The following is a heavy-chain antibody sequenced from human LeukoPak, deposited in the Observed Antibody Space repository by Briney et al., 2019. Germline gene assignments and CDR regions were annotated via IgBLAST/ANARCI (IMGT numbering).Heavy chain of an antibody. CDR2: IAPSVDTT. J-gene: IGHJ4*02. D-gene: IGHD2-8*02. V-gene: IGHV1-46*01. CDR3: VREESGGYFDY. Sequence: ASVKVSCKSFGFTFTNYLLHWVRQAPGQGLEWVGRIAPSVDTTNYAQKFRGRVTMTRDTSTSTVYMELSSLRSGGTAIYYCVREESGGYFDYWGQGTLVTVSS. CDR1: GFTFTNYL.